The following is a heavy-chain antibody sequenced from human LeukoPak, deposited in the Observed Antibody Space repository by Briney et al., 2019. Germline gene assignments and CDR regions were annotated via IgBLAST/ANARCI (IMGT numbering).Heavy chain of an antibody. J-gene: IGHJ4*02. V-gene: IGHV4-4*02. Sequence: SGTLSLTCAVSGDFITKSVWWIWVRQTPGKGLEWIGDIYHSGSTNSNPSLKSRVTLPLDKSKNQFSLKLSSVTAADTAVYYCARGGSHLWQPFDSWGQGTLVTVSS. D-gene: IGHD5-18*01. CDR3: ARGGSHLWQPFDS. CDR1: GDFITKSVW. CDR2: IYHSGST.